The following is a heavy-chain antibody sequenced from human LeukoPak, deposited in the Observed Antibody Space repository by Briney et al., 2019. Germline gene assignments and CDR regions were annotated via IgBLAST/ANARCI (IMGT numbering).Heavy chain of an antibody. CDR1: GFTFYDYA. CDR2: VNRDGTTV. D-gene: IGHD1-26*01. CDR3: AKDLAVGTTPRVYAFDV. J-gene: IGHJ3*01. Sequence: GGSLTLSCAASGFTFYDYARHWVRQVPGKGLEWVGGVNRDGTTVAYGDSVKGRFTISRDNARNSLYLQMNSLRTEDTALYYCAKDLAVGTTPRVYAFDVWGQGTMVTVS. V-gene: IGHV3-9*01.